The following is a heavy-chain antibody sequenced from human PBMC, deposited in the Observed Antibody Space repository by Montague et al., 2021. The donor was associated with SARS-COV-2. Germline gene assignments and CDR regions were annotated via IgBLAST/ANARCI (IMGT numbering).Heavy chain of an antibody. V-gene: IGHV4-59*01. Sequence: SETLSLTCTVAGVSINEYFWSWIRQTPGKGLEWIGYIFFNRGPIHNPSLKNRVTISLDTSKSQVSLRLTSVTAADTAVYFCVSGRDGSYSHFDFWGQGALVTVSS. CDR2: IFFNRGP. J-gene: IGHJ4*02. CDR1: GVSINEYF. CDR3: VSGRDGSYSHFDF. D-gene: IGHD4-11*01.